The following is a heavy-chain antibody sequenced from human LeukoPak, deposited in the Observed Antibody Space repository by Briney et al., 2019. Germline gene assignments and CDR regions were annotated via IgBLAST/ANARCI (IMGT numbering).Heavy chain of an antibody. CDR3: ARDATVTTIPDDYYYGMDV. Sequence: PSETLSLTCTVSGGSVSSGSYYWSWIRQPPGKGLEWIGYIYYSGSTTYNPSLKSRVTISVDTSKNPFSLKLSSVTAADTAVYYCARDATVTTIPDDYYYGMDVWGQGTTVTVSS. D-gene: IGHD4-11*01. J-gene: IGHJ6*02. V-gene: IGHV4-61*01. CDR1: GGSVSSGSYY. CDR2: IYYSGST.